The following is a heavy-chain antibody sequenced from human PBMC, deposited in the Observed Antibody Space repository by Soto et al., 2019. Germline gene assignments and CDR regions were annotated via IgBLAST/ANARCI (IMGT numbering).Heavy chain of an antibody. CDR2: IKSKTDGGTT. CDR3: TTANWNYGNLVDY. V-gene: IGHV3-15*01. J-gene: IGHJ4*02. Sequence: GGSLRLSCAASGFTFSNAWMSWVRQAPGKGLEWVGRIKSKTDGGTTDYAAPVKGRFTISRDDSKNTLYLQMNSLKTEDTAVYYCTTANWNYGNLVDYWGQGTLVTVSS. D-gene: IGHD1-7*01. CDR1: GFTFSNAW.